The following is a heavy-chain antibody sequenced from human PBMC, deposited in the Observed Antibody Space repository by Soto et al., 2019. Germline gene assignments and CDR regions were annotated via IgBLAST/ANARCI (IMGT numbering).Heavy chain of an antibody. V-gene: IGHV1-69*12. J-gene: IGHJ6*02. Sequence: QVQLVQAGAEKKKPGSSVKVSCKASGGSLSNYGISWVRQAPGQGLEWMGAIIPVFGTPNYAQKFQDRVTITANEYTTTFYMEVRRLTYEDTAVYSVASGDATKIVGTTDYDMDAWGQGTTVTVSS. CDR2: IIPVFGTP. CDR3: ASGDATKIVGTTDYDMDA. CDR1: GGSLSNYG. D-gene: IGHD3-22*01.